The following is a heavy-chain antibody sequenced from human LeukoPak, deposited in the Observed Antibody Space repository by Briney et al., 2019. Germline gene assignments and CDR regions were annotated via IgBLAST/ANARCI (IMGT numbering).Heavy chain of an antibody. Sequence: GGSLRLSCAGSGFTFSSYAMSWVRQAPGQGLEWVSVISDSGDYTSYAGSVRGRFTISRDNSRNTLYLQMISLRPEDTDVYYCAKDTSIGKYCTNGVCSPFDYWGQGTLVTVSS. CDR2: ISDSGDYT. V-gene: IGHV3-23*01. D-gene: IGHD2-8*01. J-gene: IGHJ4*02. CDR1: GFTFSSYA. CDR3: AKDTSIGKYCTNGVCSPFDY.